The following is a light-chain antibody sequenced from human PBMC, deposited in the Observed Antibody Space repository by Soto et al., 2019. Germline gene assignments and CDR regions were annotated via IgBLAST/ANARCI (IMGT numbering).Light chain of an antibody. Sequence: QSALTQPASVSGSPGQSITISCTGTSNDVGGYNYVSWYQQHPGKAPKLMIYEVTDRPWGVSNRFSGSMSGNTASLTISGLQAEDEADYYCSSYTHTSTPSCVFGTGTKLTVL. J-gene: IGLJ1*01. CDR2: EVT. CDR1: SNDVGGYNY. V-gene: IGLV2-14*01. CDR3: SSYTHTSTPSCV.